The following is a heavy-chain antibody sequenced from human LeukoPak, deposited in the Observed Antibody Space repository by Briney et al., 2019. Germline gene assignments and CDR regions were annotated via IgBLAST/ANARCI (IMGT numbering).Heavy chain of an antibody. D-gene: IGHD3-10*01. CDR2: INNSGYT. CDR1: GGSISSYS. J-gene: IGHJ3*02. CDR3: AKSNGYGLVDI. V-gene: IGHV4-59*12. Sequence: PSETLSLTCTVSGGSISSYSWNWIRQPPGKGLEWIGYINNSGYTNNNPSLKSRVTISVDTFKNQFSLKLNSVTAADTAVYYCAKSNGYGLVDIWGQGTMVTVSS.